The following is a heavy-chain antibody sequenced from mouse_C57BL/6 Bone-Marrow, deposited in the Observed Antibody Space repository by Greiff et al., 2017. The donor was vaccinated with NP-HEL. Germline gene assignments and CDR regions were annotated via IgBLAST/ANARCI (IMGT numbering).Heavy chain of an antibody. J-gene: IGHJ1*03. CDR2: INPNNGGT. D-gene: IGHD3-3*01. CDR3: ARKGDSLDWYFDV. Sequence: EVQLQQSGPELVKPGASVKISCKASGYTFTDYYMNWVKQSHGKSLEWIGDINPNNGGTSYNQKFKGKATLTVDKSSSTAYMELRSLTSEDSAVYYCARKGDSLDWYFDVWGTGTTVTVSS. V-gene: IGHV1-26*01. CDR1: GYTFTDYY.